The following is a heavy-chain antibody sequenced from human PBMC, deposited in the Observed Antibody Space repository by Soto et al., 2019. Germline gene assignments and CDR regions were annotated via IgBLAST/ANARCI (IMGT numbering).Heavy chain of an antibody. CDR1: GGSFSGYY. Sequence: SETLSLTCAVYGGSFSGYYWSWIRQPPGKGLEWIGEINHSGSTNYNPSLKSRVTISVDTSKNQFSLKLSSVTAADTAVYYCARGPRLLWFGELLSKANWFDPWGQGTLVTVSS. J-gene: IGHJ5*02. V-gene: IGHV4-34*01. D-gene: IGHD3-10*01. CDR2: INHSGST. CDR3: ARGPRLLWFGELLSKANWFDP.